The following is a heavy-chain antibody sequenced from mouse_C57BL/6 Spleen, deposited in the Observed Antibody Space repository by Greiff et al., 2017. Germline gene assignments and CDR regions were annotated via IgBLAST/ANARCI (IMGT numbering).Heavy chain of an antibody. CDR2: IYPGSGST. CDR1: GYTFTSYW. D-gene: IGHD1-1*01. V-gene: IGHV1-55*01. J-gene: IGHJ2*01. Sequence: QVQLQQPGAELVKPGASVKMSCKASGYTFTSYWITWVKQRPGQGLEWIGDIYPGSGSTNYNEKFKSKATLTVDTSSSTAYMQLSSLTSEDSAVYYCARWGTTVVERRVFDYWGQGTTLTVSS. CDR3: ARWGTTVVERRVFDY.